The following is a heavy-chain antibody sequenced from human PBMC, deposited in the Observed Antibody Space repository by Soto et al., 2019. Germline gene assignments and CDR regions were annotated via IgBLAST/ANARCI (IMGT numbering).Heavy chain of an antibody. V-gene: IGHV3-11*05. D-gene: IGHD6-19*01. CDR1: GFTFSDYY. CDR3: ARDGLYSSGSSRGMDV. J-gene: IGHJ6*02. Sequence: QVQLVESGGGLVKPGGSLRLSCAASGFTFSDYYMSWIRQAPGKGLEWVSYISSSSSYTNYADSVKGRFTISRDNAKNSLYLQMNSLRAEDTAVYYCARDGLYSSGSSRGMDVWGQGTTVTVSS. CDR2: ISSSSSYT.